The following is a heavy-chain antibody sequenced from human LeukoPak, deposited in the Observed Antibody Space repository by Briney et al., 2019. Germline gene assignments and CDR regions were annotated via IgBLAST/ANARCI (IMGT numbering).Heavy chain of an antibody. V-gene: IGHV4-4*07. J-gene: IGHJ6*03. CDR3: AREKIGTGTVLGKDYYYMDV. D-gene: IGHD3-16*01. CDR1: GDSIRSYY. Sequence: PSETLSLTCTVSGDSIRSYYWSWFRQPAGKGLEWIGRIYTTGSANYNPSLKSRVIMSVDTSKNQFSLKLSSVTAADTAMYYCAREKIGTGTVLGKDYYYMDVWGKGTTVTVSS. CDR2: IYTTGSA.